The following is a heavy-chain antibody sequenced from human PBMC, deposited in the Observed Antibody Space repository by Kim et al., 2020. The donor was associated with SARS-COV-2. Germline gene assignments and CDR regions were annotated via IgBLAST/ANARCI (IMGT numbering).Heavy chain of an antibody. V-gene: IGHV3-23*01. J-gene: IGHJ6*02. CDR2: ISGSGGST. Sequence: GGSLRLSCAASGFTFSSYAMSWVRQAPGKGLEWVSAISGSGGSTYYADSVKGRFTISRDNSKNTLYLQMNSLRAEDTAVYYCARGGERYFDLWLLMDVWGQGTTVTVSS. CDR1: GFTFSSYA. CDR3: ARGGERYFDLWLLMDV. D-gene: IGHD3-9*01.